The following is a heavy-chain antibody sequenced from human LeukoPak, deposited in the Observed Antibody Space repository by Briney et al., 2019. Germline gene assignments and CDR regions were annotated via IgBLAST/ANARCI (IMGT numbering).Heavy chain of an antibody. CDR2: IKQDGSEK. Sequence: PGGSLRLSCAASGFTFSSYAMSWVRQAPGKGLEWVVNIKQDGSEKYYVDSVKGRFTISRDNAKNSLYLQMNSLRVEDTAVYYCARAKEECSSTSCYAGGSRAFDIWGQGTMVTVSS. J-gene: IGHJ3*02. V-gene: IGHV3-7*03. D-gene: IGHD2-2*01. CDR1: GFTFSSYA. CDR3: ARAKEECSSTSCYAGGSRAFDI.